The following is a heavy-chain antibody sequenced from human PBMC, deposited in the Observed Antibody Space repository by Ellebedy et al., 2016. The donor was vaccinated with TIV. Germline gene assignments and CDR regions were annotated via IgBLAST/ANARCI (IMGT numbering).Heavy chain of an antibody. Sequence: SETLSLTXAVSGGSISSGGYSWSWIRQPPGKGLEWIGYIYHSGSTYYNPSLKSRVTISVDTSKNQFSLKLSSVTAADTAVYYCARGPPYYYGSGSYLGGNWFDPWGQGTLVTVSS. CDR1: GGSISSGGYS. CDR2: IYHSGST. J-gene: IGHJ5*02. V-gene: IGHV4-30-2*01. CDR3: ARGPPYYYGSGSYLGGNWFDP. D-gene: IGHD3-10*01.